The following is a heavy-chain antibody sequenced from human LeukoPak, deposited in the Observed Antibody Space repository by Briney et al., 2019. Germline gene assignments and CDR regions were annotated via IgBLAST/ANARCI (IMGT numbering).Heavy chain of an antibody. Sequence: SVKVSCKASGGTFSSYAISWVRQAPGQGLEWMGGIIPIFGTANYAQKFQGRVTITADESTSTAYTELSSLRSEDTAVYYCARDSRGRGIAAAGTPMDYYYYYYMDVWGKGTTVTVSS. J-gene: IGHJ6*03. CDR2: IIPIFGTA. CDR3: ARDSRGRGIAAAGTPMDYYYYYYMDV. CDR1: GGTFSSYA. D-gene: IGHD6-13*01. V-gene: IGHV1-69*01.